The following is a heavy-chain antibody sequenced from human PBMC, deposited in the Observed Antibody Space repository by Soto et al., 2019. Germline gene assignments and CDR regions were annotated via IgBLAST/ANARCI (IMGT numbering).Heavy chain of an antibody. CDR1: GGSVSSGSYY. V-gene: IGHV4-61*01. Sequence: PSETLSLTCTVSGGSVSSGSYYWSWIRQPPGKGLGWIGYIYYSGSTNYNPSLKSRVTISVDTSKNQFSLKLSSVTAADTAVYYCARDSGSGGMDVWGQGTTVTVSS. D-gene: IGHD5-12*01. CDR2: IYYSGST. CDR3: ARDSGSGGMDV. J-gene: IGHJ6*02.